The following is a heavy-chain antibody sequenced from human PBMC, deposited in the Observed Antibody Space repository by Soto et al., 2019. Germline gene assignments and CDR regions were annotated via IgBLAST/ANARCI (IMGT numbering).Heavy chain of an antibody. J-gene: IGHJ4*02. V-gene: IGHV1-46*01. CDR1: RYTFTSCY. Sequence: QVQLVQSGAEVKKPGASVKVSCKASRYTFTSCYIHWVRQAPGQGLEWMGIINPSGGSTSYAQKFQGKVTMTRDTSASTVYMELISLRSEDTAVYYCARVTIGAEMAFNYWGPGTLVTVSS. CDR2: INPSGGST. D-gene: IGHD3-9*01. CDR3: ARVTIGAEMAFNY.